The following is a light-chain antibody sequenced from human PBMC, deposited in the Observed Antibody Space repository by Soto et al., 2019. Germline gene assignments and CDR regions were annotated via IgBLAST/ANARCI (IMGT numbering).Light chain of an antibody. J-gene: IGLJ3*02. V-gene: IGLV6-57*03. CDR3: PSYDSSFWV. CDR1: SGSIASNY. CDR2: EDN. Sequence: NFMLTQPHSVSESPGKTVTISCTRSSGSIASNYVQWYQQRPGSAPTTVIYEDNQRPSGVPDRFSGSIDSSSNSASLTISGLKTEDEAEYYCPSYDSSFWVFGGGTKLTVL.